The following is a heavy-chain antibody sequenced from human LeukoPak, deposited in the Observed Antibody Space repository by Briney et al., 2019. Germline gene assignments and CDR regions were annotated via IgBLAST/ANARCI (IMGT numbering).Heavy chain of an antibody. V-gene: IGHV3-48*04. CDR3: ARDLYEVTEPLVDY. CDR2: ISGSTDSI. CDR1: GFTFSSYS. D-gene: IGHD2-21*02. J-gene: IGHJ4*02. Sequence: GGSLRLSCAASGFTFSSYSMNWVRQAPGKGLEWVSYISGSTDSIYYADSVKGRFTISRDNAKNSLFLQMNSLRAEDTAVYYCARDLYEVTEPLVDYWGQGTLVTVSS.